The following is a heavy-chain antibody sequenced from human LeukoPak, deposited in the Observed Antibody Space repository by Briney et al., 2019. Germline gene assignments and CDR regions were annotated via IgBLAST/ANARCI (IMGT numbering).Heavy chain of an antibody. CDR2: ISYDGSNK. CDR3: ARARDYGDPSIDY. J-gene: IGHJ4*02. CDR1: GFTFSSYA. Sequence: GGSLRLSCAASGFTFSSYAMHWVRQAPGKGLEWVAVISYDGSNKYYAGSVKCRFTISRDNSKNTLYLQMNSLRAEDTAVYYCARARDYGDPSIDYWGQGTLVTVSS. D-gene: IGHD4-17*01. V-gene: IGHV3-30*04.